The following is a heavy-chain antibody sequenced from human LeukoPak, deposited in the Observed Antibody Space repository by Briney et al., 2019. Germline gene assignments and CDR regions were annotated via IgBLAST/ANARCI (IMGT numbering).Heavy chain of an antibody. V-gene: IGHV4-34*01. D-gene: IGHD6-19*01. CDR1: GGSFSGYY. CDR3: ASRYSSDKYYFDY. CDR2: INHSGST. J-gene: IGHJ4*02. Sequence: SETLSLTCAVYGGSFSGYYWSWIRQPPGKGLEWIGEINHSGSTNYNPSLKSRVTISVDTSKNQFSLKLSSVTAADTAVYYCASRYSSDKYYFDYWGQGTLVTVPS.